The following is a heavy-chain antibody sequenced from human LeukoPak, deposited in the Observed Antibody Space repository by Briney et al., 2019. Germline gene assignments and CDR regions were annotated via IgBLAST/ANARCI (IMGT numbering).Heavy chain of an antibody. J-gene: IGHJ4*02. CDR1: GFTFDDYA. CDR3: VRDGSSWGNFDY. V-gene: IGHV3-9*01. Sequence: GGSLRLSCAVSGFTFDDYAMHWVRQVPGKGLEWVAGISWNSDTRGYVDSVKGRFTISRDNAKNSLYLQMNSLRTEDTAVYYCVRDGSSWGNFDYWGQGTLVSVSS. D-gene: IGHD7-27*01. CDR2: ISWNSDTR.